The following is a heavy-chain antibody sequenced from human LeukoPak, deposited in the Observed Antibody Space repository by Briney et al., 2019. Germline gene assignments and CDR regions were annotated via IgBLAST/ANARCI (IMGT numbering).Heavy chain of an antibody. CDR3: ARGVEPLAANTLAY. D-gene: IGHD1-14*01. CDR2: LYSDGNT. CDR1: GFTVITND. J-gene: IGHJ4*02. Sequence: GGSLTLSCAASGFTVITNDMMWLRQAPGKGLEWFSVLYSDGNTKYADSVQGRFTISRDNSKNTLYLEMNSLSPDDTAVYYCARGVEPLAANTLAYWGQGTLVTVSS. V-gene: IGHV3-53*01.